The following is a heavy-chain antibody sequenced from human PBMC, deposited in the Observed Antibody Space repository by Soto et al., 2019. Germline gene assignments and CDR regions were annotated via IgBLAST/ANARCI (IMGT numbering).Heavy chain of an antibody. D-gene: IGHD3-22*01. CDR1: GFTFSSYS. V-gene: IGHV3-21*01. J-gene: IGHJ4*02. Sequence: EVQLVESGGGLVKPGGSLRLSCAASGFTFSSYSMNWVRQAPGKGLEWVSSISSSSSYIYYADSVKGRFTISRDNAKNSLYLQMNSLRAEDTAVYYCASSRNYDSSGYSSFDYWGQGTLVTVSS. CDR2: ISSSSSYI. CDR3: ASSRNYDSSGYSSFDY.